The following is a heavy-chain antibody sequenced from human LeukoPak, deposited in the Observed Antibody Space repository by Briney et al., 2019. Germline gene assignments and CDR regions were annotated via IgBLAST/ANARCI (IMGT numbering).Heavy chain of an antibody. CDR1: GGSISSGDYY. J-gene: IGHJ6*02. Sequence: SETLSLTCTVSGGSISSGDYYWSWIRQPPGKGLEWIGYIYYSGSTYYNPSLKSRVTISVDTSKNQFSLKLSSVTAADTAVYYCARVVLRCSSTSCYTYYYYGMDVWGQGTTVTVSS. V-gene: IGHV4-30-4*01. CDR3: ARVVLRCSSTSCYTYYYYGMDV. D-gene: IGHD2-2*02. CDR2: IYYSGST.